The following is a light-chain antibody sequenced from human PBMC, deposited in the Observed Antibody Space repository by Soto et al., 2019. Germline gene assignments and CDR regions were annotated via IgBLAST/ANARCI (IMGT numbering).Light chain of an antibody. V-gene: IGKV3-15*01. CDR3: QQYNNWPPWT. CDR1: QSVSSN. J-gene: IGKJ1*01. CDR2: GAS. Sequence: EIVMTQSPATLSVSPGERATLSCRASQSVSSNFAWYQQKPGQDPRLLIYGASTMATGIPDRFSGSGSGTEFTLTISSLQPEDFAVYYCQQYNNWPPWTFGQGTKVEIK.